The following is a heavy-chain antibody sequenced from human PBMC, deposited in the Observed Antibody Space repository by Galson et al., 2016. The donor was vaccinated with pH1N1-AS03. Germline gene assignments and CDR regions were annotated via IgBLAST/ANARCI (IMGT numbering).Heavy chain of an antibody. D-gene: IGHD3-9*01. CDR3: VRQFDVLTGFFGY. Sequence: QSGAEVKKPGESLKISCKGSGYSFNSYWIGWVRQMSGKDLEWMGMTFPGDLDTRYSPSFQGQVTISADSRTAYLQWSSLKASDTAMYYCVRQFDVLTGFFGYWGQGALVTVSS. V-gene: IGHV5-51*01. CDR1: GYSFNSYW. J-gene: IGHJ4*02. CDR2: TFPGDLDT.